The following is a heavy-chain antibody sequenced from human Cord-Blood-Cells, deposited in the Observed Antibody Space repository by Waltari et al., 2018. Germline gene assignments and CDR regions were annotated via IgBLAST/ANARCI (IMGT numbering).Heavy chain of an antibody. V-gene: IGHV3-66*01. D-gene: IGHD4-17*01. CDR3: ARDPEYGDDY. CDR1: GFTVSSNY. Sequence: EGQLGESGGGLVQPGGSLRLSCAASGFTVSSNYMSWVRQAPGKGLEWVSGIYSGGSTYYADCVRGRCTISRDNSKNTLYLHMNSLRAEDTAVYYCARDPEYGDDYWGPGTLVTVSS. CDR2: IYSGGST. J-gene: IGHJ4*02.